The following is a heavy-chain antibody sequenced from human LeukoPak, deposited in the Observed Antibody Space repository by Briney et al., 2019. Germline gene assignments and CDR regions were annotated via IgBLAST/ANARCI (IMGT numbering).Heavy chain of an antibody. CDR2: IFASGST. CDR3: ARSTGQYQLLYYYYYMDV. V-gene: IGHV4-61*02. Sequence: SETLXLTCTVSGGSISSGNYYWSWIRQPAGKGLEWIGRIFASGSTNYDPSLKSRVTISVDTSKNQFSLKLSSVTAADTALYYCARSTGQYQLLYYYYYMDVWGKGTTVTVSS. D-gene: IGHD2-2*01. J-gene: IGHJ6*03. CDR1: GGSISSGNYY.